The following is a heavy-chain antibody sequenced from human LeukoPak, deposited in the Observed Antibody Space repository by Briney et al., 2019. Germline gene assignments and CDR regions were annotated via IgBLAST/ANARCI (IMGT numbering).Heavy chain of an antibody. CDR3: AGRLLSSGWYNAFDI. CDR1: GFNVSNNH. Sequence: PGGSLRLSCAASGFNVSNNHMNWVRQAPGKGLEWVSVIYRGGSTYSADSVKGRFAISRDNSKNTLYLQMSSLRPEDTAVYYCAGRLLSSGWYNAFDIWGQGTMVTVSS. J-gene: IGHJ3*02. CDR2: IYRGGST. V-gene: IGHV3-53*05. D-gene: IGHD6-19*01.